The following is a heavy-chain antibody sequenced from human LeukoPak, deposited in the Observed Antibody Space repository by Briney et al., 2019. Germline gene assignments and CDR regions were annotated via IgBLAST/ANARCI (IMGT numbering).Heavy chain of an antibody. CDR3: ASGQWLGTLGY. CDR1: GGSISSYY. J-gene: IGHJ4*02. D-gene: IGHD6-19*01. CDR2: IYYSGST. V-gene: IGHV4-59*01. Sequence: SETLSLTCTVSGGSISSYYWSWIRQPPGKGLEWIGYIYYSGSTNYNPSLKSRVTISVDTSKNQFSLKLSSVTAADTAVYYCASGQWLGTLGYWGQGTLVTVSS.